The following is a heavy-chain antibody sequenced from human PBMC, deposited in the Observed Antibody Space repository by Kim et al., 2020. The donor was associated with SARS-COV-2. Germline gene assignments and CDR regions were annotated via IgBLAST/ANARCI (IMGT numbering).Heavy chain of an antibody. CDR3: ARDAPLDYGSGSYYNY. Sequence: KFRGRVTMTRDTSTSTVYMELSSLRSEDTAVYYCARDAPLDYGSGSYYNYWGQGTLVTVSS. D-gene: IGHD3-10*01. V-gene: IGHV1-46*01. J-gene: IGHJ4*02.